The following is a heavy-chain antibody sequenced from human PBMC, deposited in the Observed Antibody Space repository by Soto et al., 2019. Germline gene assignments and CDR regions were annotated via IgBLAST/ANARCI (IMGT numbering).Heavy chain of an antibody. J-gene: IGHJ6*02. CDR3: ATLSDYYSYAMDV. CDR2: ISGHTSKT. CDR1: GYTRFG. V-gene: IGHV1-18*01. Sequence: ASVKVSCKASGYTRFGLNWVRQAPGQGLEWMGWISGHTSKTKYAQRLQGRVTMTTDASTTTAYMEPTSLRSDDTAVYYCATLSDYYSYAMDVWGQGTTVTVSS.